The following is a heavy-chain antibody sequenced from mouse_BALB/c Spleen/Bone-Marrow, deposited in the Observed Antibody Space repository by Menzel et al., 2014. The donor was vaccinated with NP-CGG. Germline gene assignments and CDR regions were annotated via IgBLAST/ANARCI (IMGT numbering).Heavy chain of an antibody. Sequence: VKLMESGAELVRPGTSVKVSCKASGYAFTNYWIEWIKQRPGQGLEWIGVINPGSGGINYNEKFKGKATLTADKSSSTAYMQLSSLTSDDSAVYFCARELVRGMDYWGQGTSVTASS. V-gene: IGHV1-54*01. D-gene: IGHD1-1*01. CDR1: GYAFTNYW. CDR2: INPGSGGI. CDR3: ARELVRGMDY. J-gene: IGHJ4*01.